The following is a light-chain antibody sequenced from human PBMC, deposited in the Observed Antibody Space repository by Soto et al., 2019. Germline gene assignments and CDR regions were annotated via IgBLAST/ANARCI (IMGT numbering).Light chain of an antibody. CDR3: QQYGSSPPVT. J-gene: IGKJ4*01. V-gene: IGKV3-20*01. CDR2: GAS. Sequence: EIVLTQSPGTLSLSPGERATLSCRASQSVSSSYLAWYQQKPGQAPRLLIYGASSRATGIPDRFSGSGSGTAFTLTISRLEPEDSAVYYCQQYGSSPPVTFGGGTKVEIK. CDR1: QSVSSSY.